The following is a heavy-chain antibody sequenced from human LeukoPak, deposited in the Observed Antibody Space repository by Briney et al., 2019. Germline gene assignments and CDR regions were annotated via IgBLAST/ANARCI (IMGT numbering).Heavy chain of an antibody. CDR1: GFTFSSYW. Sequence: PGGSLRLSCTASGFTFSSYWMSWVRQAPGKGLEWVANIRQDGGLKHYVDSVKGRFTISRDNSKNTLYLQMNSLRAEDTAVYYCASLGSQDFDYWGQGTLVTVSS. CDR2: IRQDGGLK. V-gene: IGHV3-7*01. CDR3: ASLGSQDFDY. J-gene: IGHJ4*02. D-gene: IGHD1-26*01.